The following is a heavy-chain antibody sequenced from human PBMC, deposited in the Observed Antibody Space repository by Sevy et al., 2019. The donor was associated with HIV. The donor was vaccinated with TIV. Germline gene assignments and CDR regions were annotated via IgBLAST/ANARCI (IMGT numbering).Heavy chain of an antibody. J-gene: IGHJ3*02. D-gene: IGHD3-10*02. CDR1: GFPFSSYT. CDR2: IGGSGVST. CDR3: AKDRAAMLGDAFDI. V-gene: IGHV3-23*01. Sequence: GGSLRLSCAASGFPFSSYTMSWVRQAPGKGLEWVSAIGGSGVSTYYADSVKGRFTISRDNSKNTLYLQMNNLRAEDTAVYYCAKDRAAMLGDAFDIWGQGTMVTVSS.